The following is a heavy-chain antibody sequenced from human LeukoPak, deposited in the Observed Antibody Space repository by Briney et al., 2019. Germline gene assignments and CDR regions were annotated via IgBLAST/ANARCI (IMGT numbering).Heavy chain of an antibody. CDR2: IRSKAYGGTT. CDR3: ARRYCSSTSCSYYYYYYMDV. CDR1: GFTFGDYA. V-gene: IGHV3-49*03. D-gene: IGHD2-2*01. J-gene: IGHJ6*03. Sequence: GGSLRLSCTASGFTFGDYAMSWFRQAPGKGLEWVGFIRSKAYGGTTEYAASVKGRFTISRDDSKSIAYLQMNSLKTEDTAVYYCARRYCSSTSCSYYYYYYMDVWGKGTTATVSS.